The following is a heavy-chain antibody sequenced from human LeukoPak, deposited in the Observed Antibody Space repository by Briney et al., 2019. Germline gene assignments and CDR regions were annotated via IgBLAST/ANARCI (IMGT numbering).Heavy chain of an antibody. J-gene: IGHJ4*02. D-gene: IGHD5-12*01. CDR2: IYYSGST. CDR3: ARATLRGIQIDY. V-gene: IGHV4-59*01. CDR1: GGSISSYY. Sequence: PSETLSLTCTASGGSISSYYWSWIRQPPGKGLEWIGYIYYSGSTNYNPSLKSRVTISVDTSKNQFSLKLISVTAADTAVYYCARATLRGIQIDYWGQGTLVTVSS.